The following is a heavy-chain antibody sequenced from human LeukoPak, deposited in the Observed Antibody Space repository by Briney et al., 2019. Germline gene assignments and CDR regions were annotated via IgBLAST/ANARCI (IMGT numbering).Heavy chain of an antibody. J-gene: IGHJ5*02. V-gene: IGHV3-23*05. CDR3: AKGGYASCFDP. CDR1: GFTFSEHS. CDR2: IKRARSNT. D-gene: IGHD2-15*01. Sequence: PGGSLRLSCEASGFTFSEHSMSWVRQAPGKGLEWVSTIKRARSNTYYTDSVEGRFTISRDNSKNTLYLKMNTLRAEDTAVYYCAKGGYASCFDPWGQGTQVTVSS.